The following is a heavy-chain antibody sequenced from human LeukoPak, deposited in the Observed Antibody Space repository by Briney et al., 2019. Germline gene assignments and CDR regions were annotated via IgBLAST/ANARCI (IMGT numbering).Heavy chain of an antibody. CDR2: INASGGNT. Sequence: GGSLRRSCAASGVACNFYAMTWVRHAPWKWLQWFSTINASGGNTYYADSVRGRFAISRDNSKDTLYLQLNSLTAEDTAIYYCAKPISGGLAVSADWFDPWGQGTLVTVSS. V-gene: IGHV3-23*01. CDR1: GVACNFYA. CDR3: AKPISGGLAVSADWFDP. J-gene: IGHJ5*02. D-gene: IGHD6-19*01.